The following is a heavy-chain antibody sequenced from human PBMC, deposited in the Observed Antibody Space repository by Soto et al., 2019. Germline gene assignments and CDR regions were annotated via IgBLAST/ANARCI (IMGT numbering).Heavy chain of an antibody. V-gene: IGHV6-1*01. J-gene: IGHJ6*03. CDR1: GDSVSSNSAA. D-gene: IGHD6-19*01. Sequence: KQSQTLSLTCAISGDSVSSNSAAWNWIRQSPSRGLEWLGRTYYRSKWYNDYAVSVKSRITINPDTSKNQFSLQLNSVTPEDTAVYYCARGEDGIAVAGLDYYYYYYMDVWGKGTTVTVSS. CDR2: TYYRSKWYN. CDR3: ARGEDGIAVAGLDYYYYYYMDV.